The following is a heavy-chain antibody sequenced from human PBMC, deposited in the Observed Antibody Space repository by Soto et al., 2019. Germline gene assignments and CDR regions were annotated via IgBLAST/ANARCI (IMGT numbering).Heavy chain of an antibody. CDR2: IWYDGSNK. D-gene: IGHD3-22*01. J-gene: IGHJ1*01. Sequence: QVQLVESGGGVVQPGGSLRLSCAASGFTFSSYGMHWVRQAPGKGLEWVAVIWYDGSNKYYADSVKGRFTISRDNSKNTLYLEMNSLRAEDTAVYYCASYDSSGYYGFQHWGQGTLVTVSS. CDR3: ASYDSSGYYGFQH. CDR1: GFTFSSYG. V-gene: IGHV3-33*01.